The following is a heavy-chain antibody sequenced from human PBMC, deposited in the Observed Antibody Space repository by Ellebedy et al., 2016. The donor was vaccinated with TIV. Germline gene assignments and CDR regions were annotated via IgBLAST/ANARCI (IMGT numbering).Heavy chain of an antibody. D-gene: IGHD2-8*01. V-gene: IGHV4-59*11. Sequence: MPSETLSLTCAVSGASISTHYWSWIRQPPGKGLEWIGYISYSGSTIYNPSLKSRITISLDTSKNRFSLTLTSVTAADTAVYYCARVNGYFDHWGQGTLVTVSS. J-gene: IGHJ4*02. CDR1: GASISTHY. CDR3: ARVNGYFDH. CDR2: ISYSGST.